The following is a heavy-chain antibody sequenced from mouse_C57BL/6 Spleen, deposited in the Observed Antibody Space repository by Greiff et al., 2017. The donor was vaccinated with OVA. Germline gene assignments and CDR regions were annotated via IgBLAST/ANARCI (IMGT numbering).Heavy chain of an antibody. CDR3: ARGYYDYDFFAY. CDR1: GYTFTDYY. J-gene: IGHJ3*01. D-gene: IGHD2-4*01. V-gene: IGHV1-76*01. CDR2: IYPGSGNT. Sequence: QVQLKESGAELVRPGASVKLSCKASGYTFTDYYINWVKQRPGQGLEWIARIYPGSGNTYYNEKFKGKATLTAEKSSSTAYMQLSSLTSEDSAVYFCARGYYDYDFFAYWGQGTLVTVSA.